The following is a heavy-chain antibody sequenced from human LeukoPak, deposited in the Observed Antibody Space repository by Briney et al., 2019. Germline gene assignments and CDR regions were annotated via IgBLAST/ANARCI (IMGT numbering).Heavy chain of an antibody. CDR2: VNRDGSET. J-gene: IGHJ6*02. V-gene: IGHV3-7*03. CDR3: ARNNGMDV. Sequence: GGSLRLSCAASGFALSSHWMTWVRQVPGRGPEWVANVNRDGSETYYLDSVKGRFTISKGNAKNSLYLQMNSLRAEDTALYHCARNNGMDVWGQGTTVIVSS. CDR1: GFALSSHW.